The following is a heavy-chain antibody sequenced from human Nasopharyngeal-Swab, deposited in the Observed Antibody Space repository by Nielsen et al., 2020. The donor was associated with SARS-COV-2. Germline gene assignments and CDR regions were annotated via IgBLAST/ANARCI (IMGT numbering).Heavy chain of an antibody. V-gene: IGHV1-8*01. Sequence: ASVKVSCKASGYTFTSYDINWVRQATGQGLEWMGWMNPNSGNTGYAQKFQGRVTMTKNTSISTAYMELSSLRSEDTAVYYCARAGKIQLWFNSLYYFDDWGQGTLVTVSS. CDR1: GYTFTSYD. J-gene: IGHJ4*02. CDR3: ARAGKIQLWFNSLYYFDD. CDR2: MNPNSGNT. D-gene: IGHD5-18*01.